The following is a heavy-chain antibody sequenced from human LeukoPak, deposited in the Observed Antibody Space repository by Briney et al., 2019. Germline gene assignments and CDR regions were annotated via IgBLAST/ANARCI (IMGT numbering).Heavy chain of an antibody. CDR1: GFTFSSYW. D-gene: IGHD5-18*01. V-gene: IGHV3-74*01. CDR2: INSDGSST. J-gene: IGHJ4*02. Sequence: GGSLRLSCAASGFTFSSYWMHWVRQAPGKGLVWVSRINSDGSSTSYADSVKGRFTISRDNAKNTLYLQMNSLRAEDTAVYYRARGGTWKHPFYWGQGTLVTVSS. CDR3: ARGGTWKHPFY.